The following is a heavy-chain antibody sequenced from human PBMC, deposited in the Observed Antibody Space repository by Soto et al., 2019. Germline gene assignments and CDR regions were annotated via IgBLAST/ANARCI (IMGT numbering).Heavy chain of an antibody. Sequence: QVQLVQSGAEXKKPGASVKVSXXASGYTFTNYGISWVRQAPGQGLEWMGWNNAYNGNTKYAQKLQGRVTMTTDTSTSTAYMELRSLRSDDTAVYYCARDQAMAQFDHWGQGTLVTVTS. D-gene: IGHD5-18*01. CDR3: ARDQAMAQFDH. V-gene: IGHV1-18*01. CDR1: GYTFTNYG. J-gene: IGHJ4*02. CDR2: NNAYNGNT.